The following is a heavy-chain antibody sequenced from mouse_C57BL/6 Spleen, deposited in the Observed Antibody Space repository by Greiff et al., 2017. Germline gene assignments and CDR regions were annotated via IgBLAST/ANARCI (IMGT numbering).Heavy chain of an antibody. CDR3: ARWGYGNQYYFDY. D-gene: IGHD2-1*01. J-gene: IGHJ2*01. V-gene: IGHV1-69*01. CDR1: GYTFTSYW. CDR2: IDPSDSYT. Sequence: QVQLQQPGAELVMPGASVKLSCKASGYTFTSYWMHWVKQRPGQGLEWIGEIDPSDSYTNYNQKFKGKSPLTVDKSSSTAYMQLSSLTSEDSAVYYCARWGYGNQYYFDYWGQGTTLTVSS.